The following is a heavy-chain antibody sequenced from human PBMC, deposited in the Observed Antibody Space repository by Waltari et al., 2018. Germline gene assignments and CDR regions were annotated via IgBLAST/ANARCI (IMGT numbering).Heavy chain of an antibody. J-gene: IGHJ4*02. CDR2: LRNTGGT. CDR1: GDFPSDDH. CDR3: AGLPTKYFDSIGWGFFDQ. D-gene: IGHD3-22*01. V-gene: IGHV4-59*08. Sequence: HVQLQESGPGLVKPSETLSLTCTVSGDFPSDDHWTWISQAPGKGLEWIAYLRNTGGTKCTPFLESRVTVSEVTSKKQFSLRLTSGTDADTAVYYCAGLPTKYFDSIGWGFFDQWGQGILVTVSS.